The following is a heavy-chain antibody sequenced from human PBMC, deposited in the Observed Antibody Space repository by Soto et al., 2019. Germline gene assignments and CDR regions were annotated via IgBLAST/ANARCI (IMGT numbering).Heavy chain of an antibody. CDR3: ARQLAWSGYYGMDV. Sequence: SETLSLTCTVSGGSISSGGYYWSWIRQHPGKGLEWIGYIYYSGSTYYNPSLKSRVTISVDTSKNQFSLKLSSVTAADTAVYYCARQLAWSGYYGMDVWGQGTTVTVSS. CDR2: IYYSGST. V-gene: IGHV4-31*03. J-gene: IGHJ6*02. D-gene: IGHD3-3*01. CDR1: GGSISSGGYY.